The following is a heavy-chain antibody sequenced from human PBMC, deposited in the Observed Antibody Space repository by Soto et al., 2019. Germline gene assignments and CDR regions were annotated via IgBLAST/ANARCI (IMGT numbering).Heavy chain of an antibody. CDR2: ISDSGGRT. CDR1: GFTFSSYA. Sequence: DVQLLESGGGLVQPGGSLRLSCAVSGFTFSSYAMSWVRQAPGKGLEWVSAISDSGGRTYYLDSVKGRLTISRDNSKKTLYLQMNSLRAEDTAIYYCAKDRGIAAALDYWGQGTQVTVSS. V-gene: IGHV3-23*01. D-gene: IGHD6-13*01. J-gene: IGHJ4*02. CDR3: AKDRGIAAALDY.